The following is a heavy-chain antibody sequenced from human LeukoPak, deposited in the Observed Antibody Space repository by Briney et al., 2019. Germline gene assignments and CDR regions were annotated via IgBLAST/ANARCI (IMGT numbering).Heavy chain of an antibody. CDR3: ARDNWNDDRGMDV. V-gene: IGHV3-21*04. D-gene: IGHD1-20*01. CDR1: GFTFSTYS. CDR2: ISSNNRYI. Sequence: GGSLRLSCAASGFTFSTYSMNWVRQAPGKGLEWVSSISSNNRYIYYADSVKGRFTISRDNAKNSLYLQMNSLRAEDTAVYYCARDNWNDDRGMDVWGQGTTVTVSS. J-gene: IGHJ6*02.